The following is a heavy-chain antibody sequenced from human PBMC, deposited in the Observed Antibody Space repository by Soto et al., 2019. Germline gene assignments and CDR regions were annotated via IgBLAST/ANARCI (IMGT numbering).Heavy chain of an antibody. CDR3: ASAPPYGAGRVGYFDY. Sequence: SETMSLTCTVSGGSISSYYWSWIRQPPGKGLEWIGYIYYSGSTNYNPSLKSRVTISVDTSKNQFSLKLSSVTAADTAVYYCASAPPYGAGRVGYFDYWGQGTLVTVSS. D-gene: IGHD4-17*01. CDR1: GGSISSYY. J-gene: IGHJ4*02. CDR2: IYYSGST. V-gene: IGHV4-59*01.